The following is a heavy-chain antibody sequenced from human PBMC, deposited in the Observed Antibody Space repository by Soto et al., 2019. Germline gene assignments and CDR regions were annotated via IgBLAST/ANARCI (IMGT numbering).Heavy chain of an antibody. Sequence: QVQLVQSGAEVKKPGSSVKVSCKASGGTFSSYTISWVRQAPGQGLEWMGRIIPILGIANYAQKFQGRVTITADKSTSTAYMELSSLRSEDTAVYYCARDNTHYYGSGSEGYGMDVWGQGTTVTVSS. D-gene: IGHD3-10*01. CDR2: IIPILGIA. V-gene: IGHV1-69*08. J-gene: IGHJ6*02. CDR3: ARDNTHYYGSGSEGYGMDV. CDR1: GGTFSSYT.